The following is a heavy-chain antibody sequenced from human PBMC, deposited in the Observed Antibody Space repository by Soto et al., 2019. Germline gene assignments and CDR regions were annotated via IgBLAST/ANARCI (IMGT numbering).Heavy chain of an antibody. CDR2: IYYSGST. V-gene: IGHV4-59*01. Sequence: SETLSLTCTVSGGSISSYYWSWIRQPPGKGLEWIGYIYYSGSTNYNPSLKSRVTISVDTSKNQFSLKLSSVTAADTAVYYGARKKSESYSYDSSGSGPLNVCWFEPWGQGTLDTVSS. D-gene: IGHD3-22*01. CDR1: GGSISSYY. J-gene: IGHJ5*02. CDR3: ARKKSESYSYDSSGSGPLNVCWFEP.